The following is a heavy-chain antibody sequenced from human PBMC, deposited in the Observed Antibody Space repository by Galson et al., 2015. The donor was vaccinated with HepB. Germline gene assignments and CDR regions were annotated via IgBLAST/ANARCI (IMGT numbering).Heavy chain of an antibody. CDR2: INHSGST. V-gene: IGHV4-34*01. J-gene: IGHJ4*02. D-gene: IGHD6-6*01. CDR1: GGSFSGYY. CDR3: SRVKSSSSRCPFDY. Sequence: ETLSLTCAVYGGSFSGYYWSWIRQPPGKGLEWIGEINHSGSTNYNPSLKSRVTITVDTSKNQFSLKLSSVTSADTAVYYCSRVKSSSSRCPFDYWGQGTLVTVSS.